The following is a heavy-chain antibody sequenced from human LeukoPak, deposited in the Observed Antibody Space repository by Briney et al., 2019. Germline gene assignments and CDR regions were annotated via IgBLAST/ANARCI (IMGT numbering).Heavy chain of an antibody. D-gene: IGHD6-13*01. J-gene: IGHJ4*02. CDR3: ASSSSDYFDY. CDR1: GGSFSGYY. CDR2: INHSGST. Sequence: SETLSLTCAVYGGSFSGYYWSWTRQPPGKGLEWIGEINHSGSTNYNPSLKSRVTISVDTSKNQFSLKLSSVTAADTAVYYCASSSSDYFDYWGQGTLVTVSS. V-gene: IGHV4-34*01.